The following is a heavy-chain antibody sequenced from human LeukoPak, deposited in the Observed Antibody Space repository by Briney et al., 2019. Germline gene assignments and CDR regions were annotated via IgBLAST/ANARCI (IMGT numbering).Heavy chain of an antibody. Sequence: SETLSLTCTVSGGSISSSSYYWVWIRQPPGKGLEWIGSIYYSGSTYYNPSLKSRVTISVDTSKNQFSLKPSSVTAADTAVYYCAGHNNQDNNYFDYWGQGTLVTVSS. J-gene: IGHJ4*02. CDR3: AGHNNQDNNYFDY. CDR1: GGSISSSSYY. V-gene: IGHV4-39*01. CDR2: IYYSGST. D-gene: IGHD1-1*01.